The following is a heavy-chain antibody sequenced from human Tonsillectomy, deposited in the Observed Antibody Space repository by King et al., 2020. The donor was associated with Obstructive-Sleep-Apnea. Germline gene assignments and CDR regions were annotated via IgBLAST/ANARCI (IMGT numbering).Heavy chain of an antibody. D-gene: IGHD3-3*01. Sequence: QLVQSGAEVKKPGSSVKVSCKASGGTFRSYAINWVRQAPGQGPEWMGGIIPMFGTADYAQKFQGRVTITADESTTTAYMELSSLRSEDTAVYYCAREDQEPIFGAAQGGHAFEIWGQGTMVTVSS. CDR2: IIPMFGTA. CDR3: AREDQEPIFGAAQGGHAFEI. J-gene: IGHJ3*02. V-gene: IGHV1-69*12. CDR1: GGTFRSYA.